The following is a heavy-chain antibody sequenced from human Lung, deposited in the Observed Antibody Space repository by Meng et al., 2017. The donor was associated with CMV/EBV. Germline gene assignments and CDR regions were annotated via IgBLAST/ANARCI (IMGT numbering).Heavy chain of an antibody. Sequence: ASVKVSCKTSGYTFAGYYMNWVRQAPGQGLEWIGWIIPYSGATEYAQKFRGRVTMTRDTSTSTAYMELTSLTSDDSAVYFCAREGSVHLTTFEVWGQGTLVTVSS. CDR2: IIPYSGAT. CDR3: AREGSVHLTTFEV. J-gene: IGHJ4*02. CDR1: GYTFAGYY. D-gene: IGHD1-1*01. V-gene: IGHV1-2*02.